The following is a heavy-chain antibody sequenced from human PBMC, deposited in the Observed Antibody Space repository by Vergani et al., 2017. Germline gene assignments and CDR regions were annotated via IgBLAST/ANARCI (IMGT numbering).Heavy chain of an antibody. D-gene: IGHD6-13*01. V-gene: IGHV1-69*13. CDR2: IIPIFGTA. J-gene: IGHJ6*03. Sequence: QVQLVQSGAEVKKPGSSVKVSCKASGGTFSSYAISWVRQAPGQGLEWMGRIIPIFGTANYAQKFQGRVTITADESTSTAYMELSSLRSEDTAVYYCARVVSSSSWYSYYYMDVWGKGTTVTVSS. CDR1: GGTFSSYA. CDR3: ARVVSSSSWYSYYYMDV.